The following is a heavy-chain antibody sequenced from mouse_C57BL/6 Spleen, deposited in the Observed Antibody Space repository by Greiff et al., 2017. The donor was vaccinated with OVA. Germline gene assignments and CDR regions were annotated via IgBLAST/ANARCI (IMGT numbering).Heavy chain of an antibody. CDR1: GYTFTSYW. J-gene: IGHJ2*01. Sequence: VQLQQPGTELVKPGASVKLSCKASGYTFTSYWMHWVKQRPGQGLEWIGNINPSNGGTNYNEKFKSKATLTVDKSSSTAYMQLSSLTSEDSAVYYCARESTRVVATDYCDYWGQGTTLTVSS. V-gene: IGHV1-53*01. CDR3: ARESTRVVATDYCDY. D-gene: IGHD1-1*01. CDR2: INPSNGGT.